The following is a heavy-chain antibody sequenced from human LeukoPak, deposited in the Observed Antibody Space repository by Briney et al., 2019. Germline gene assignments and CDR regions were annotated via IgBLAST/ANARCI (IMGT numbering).Heavy chain of an antibody. D-gene: IGHD4-17*01. J-gene: IGHJ4*02. CDR2: ISGSSGSSR. CDR3: AKGDYGAYPHYFDY. Sequence: GGSLRLSCAASGFTFRSYAMNWVRQAPGKGLEWISTISGSSGSSRYYPESVKGRFTIYRDNSKNTLYLQMNSLRADDTAIYYCAKGDYGAYPHYFDYWGQGTLVTVSS. CDR1: GFTFRSYA. V-gene: IGHV3-23*01.